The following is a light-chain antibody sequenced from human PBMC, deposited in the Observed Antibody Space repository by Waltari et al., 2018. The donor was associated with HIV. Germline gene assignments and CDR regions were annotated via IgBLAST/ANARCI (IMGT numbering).Light chain of an antibody. CDR3: QAWGSSTSGV. J-gene: IGLJ2*01. V-gene: IGLV3-1*01. CDR1: ELGDKY. CDR2: QDN. Sequence: SYEVTQPPSVAVSPGQTASLTCSGYELGDKYTCWYQQKPGQSPLLVIYQDNKRPSGIPERFSASSSGHTATLTISGTLPMDEADYYCQAWGSSTSGVFGRGTRLTVL.